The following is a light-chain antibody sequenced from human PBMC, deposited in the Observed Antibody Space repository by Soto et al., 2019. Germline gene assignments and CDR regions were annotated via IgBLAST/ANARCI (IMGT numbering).Light chain of an antibody. CDR1: SSDVGGYNY. J-gene: IGLJ2*01. CDR3: QSYDNTLSSSEVV. V-gene: IGLV2-8*01. Sequence: QSALTQPPSASGSPGQSVTISCTGTSSDVGGYNYVSWYQHHPGKAPKLMLYEVNTRPSGVPDRFSGSKSGNTASLTVSGLQAEDEADYYCQSYDNTLSSSEVVFGGGTKVTVL. CDR2: EVN.